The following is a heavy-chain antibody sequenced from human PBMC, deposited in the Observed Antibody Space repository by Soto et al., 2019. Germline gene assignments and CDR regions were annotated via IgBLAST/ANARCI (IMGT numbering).Heavy chain of an antibody. V-gene: IGHV4-30-2*01. Sequence: PSETLSLTCAVSGGSISSGGYSWSWIRQPPGKGLEWIGYMYHSGSTYYNPSLKSRVTISVDRSKNQFSLKLSSVTAADTAVYYCARVGEGYGTSDPNFDYWGQGTLVTVSS. D-gene: IGHD5-12*01. CDR3: ARVGEGYGTSDPNFDY. J-gene: IGHJ4*02. CDR2: MYHSGST. CDR1: GGSISSGGYS.